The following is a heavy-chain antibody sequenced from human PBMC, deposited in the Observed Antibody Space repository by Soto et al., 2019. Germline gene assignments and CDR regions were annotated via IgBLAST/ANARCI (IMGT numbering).Heavy chain of an antibody. Sequence: PGESLKISCKGSGYSFNTYWIGWLRQMPGKGLEWMWIIYPGDSNTRYSPSFQGQVTISADTSISTAYVQWRSMQASESAMYYCATLTVTGGSPYYYYGMDVRRKGTTVTVCS. CDR1: GYSFNTYW. D-gene: IGHD4-17*01. CDR3: ATLTVTGGSPYYYYGMDV. CDR2: IYPGDSNT. V-gene: IGHV5-51*01. J-gene: IGHJ6*04.